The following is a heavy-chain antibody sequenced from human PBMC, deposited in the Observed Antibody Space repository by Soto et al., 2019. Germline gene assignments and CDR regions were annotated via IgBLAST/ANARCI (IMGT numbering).Heavy chain of an antibody. CDR1: GYTFTSFP. Sequence: QVHLVQSGAEVKKPGASVKISCKAAGYTFTSFPMHWVRQAPGRRLEWMGWFNAGSGYTKYSQKFQGRVTITRDTSASTAYMELSSLRSEDTAVYYSTTDSYGDLDYWGQGTLVSVSS. V-gene: IGHV1-3*01. J-gene: IGHJ4*02. D-gene: IGHD5-18*01. CDR2: FNAGSGYT. CDR3: TTDSYGDLDY.